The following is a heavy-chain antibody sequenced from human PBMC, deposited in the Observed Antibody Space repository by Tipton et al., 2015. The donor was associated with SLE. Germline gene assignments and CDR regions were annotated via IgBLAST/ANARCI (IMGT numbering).Heavy chain of an antibody. Sequence: QLVQSGAEVKKPGASVKVSCKASGYTFTSYDINWVRQATGQGLEWMGWMNPNSANTGYAQKFQGRVTMTRNTSIRTAFMALSSLRSEDTAVYYCARRGLGVTWAFDIWGQGTMVTVSS. CDR1: GYTFTSYD. CDR2: MNPNSANT. V-gene: IGHV1-8*01. D-gene: IGHD2-21*02. J-gene: IGHJ3*02. CDR3: ARRGLGVTWAFDI.